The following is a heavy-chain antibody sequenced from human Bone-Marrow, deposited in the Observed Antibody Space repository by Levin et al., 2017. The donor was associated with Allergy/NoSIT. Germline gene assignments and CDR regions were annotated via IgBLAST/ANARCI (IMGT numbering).Heavy chain of an antibody. CDR1: GVSLSTSGVG. J-gene: IGHJ4*02. CDR3: AHKRRKEEVTGYVAGFNY. V-gene: IGHV2-5*02. Sequence: SGPTLVKPTQTLTLTCTVSGVSLSTSGVGVGWIRQSPGKALEWLAFIYRDDDKRYSPSLKSRLTITKDTSKNQVVLTMSNMDPVDTATYYCAHKRRKEEVTGYVAGFNYWGPGTLVTVSS. D-gene: IGHD3-10*02. CDR2: IYRDDDK.